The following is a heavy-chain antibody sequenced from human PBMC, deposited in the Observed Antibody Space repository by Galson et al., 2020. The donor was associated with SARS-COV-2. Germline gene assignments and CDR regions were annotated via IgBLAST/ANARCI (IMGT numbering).Heavy chain of an antibody. V-gene: IGHV3-13*01. CDR3: ARGGNYYEFDP. D-gene: IGHD3-22*01. Sequence: GGSLRLSCAASGFTFSSYDMHWVRQATGKGLEWVSAIGTAGDTYYPGSVKGRFTISRENAKNSLYLQMNSLRAGDTAVHYCARGGNYYEFDPWGQGTLVTVSS. CDR1: GFTFSSYD. J-gene: IGHJ5*02. CDR2: IGTAGDT.